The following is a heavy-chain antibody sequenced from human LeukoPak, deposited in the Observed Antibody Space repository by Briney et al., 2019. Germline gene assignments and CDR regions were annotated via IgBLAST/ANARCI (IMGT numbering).Heavy chain of an antibody. CDR2: IYYSGST. Sequence: PSETLSLTCTVSGGSISSYYWGWIRQPPGKGLEWIGSIYYSGSTYYNPSLKSRVTISVDTSKNQFSLKLSSVTAADTAVYYCARTFGVVIMENWFDPWGQGTLVTVSS. D-gene: IGHD3-3*01. V-gene: IGHV4-39*07. J-gene: IGHJ5*02. CDR3: ARTFGVVIMENWFDP. CDR1: GGSISSYY.